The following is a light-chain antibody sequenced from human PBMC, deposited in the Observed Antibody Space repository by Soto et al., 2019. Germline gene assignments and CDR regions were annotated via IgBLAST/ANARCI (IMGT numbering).Light chain of an antibody. J-gene: IGLJ1*01. CDR2: DVS. CDR3: SSYTGGTTHV. Sequence: QSALTQPASVSGSPGQSITISCTGSSSDIGGYNYVSWYQQHPGKAPKLMIYDVSNRPSGVSNRFSGSKSGNTASLTISGLPADDEADYYCSSYTGGTTHVFGSGTKLTVL. V-gene: IGLV2-14*01. CDR1: SSDIGGYNY.